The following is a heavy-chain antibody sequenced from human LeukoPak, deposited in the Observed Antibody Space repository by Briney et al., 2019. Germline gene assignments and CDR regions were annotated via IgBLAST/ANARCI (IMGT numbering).Heavy chain of an antibody. Sequence: SETLSLTCTVSGGSISSGGYYWSWIRQHPGKGLEWIGYIYYSGSTYYNPSLKSRVTISVDTSKNQFSLKLSSVTAADTAVYYCARDEGSIIGYYYGSGSYYPWFDPWGQGTLVTVSS. V-gene: IGHV4-31*03. J-gene: IGHJ5*02. CDR2: IYYSGST. CDR3: ARDEGSIIGYYYGSGSYYPWFDP. D-gene: IGHD3-10*01. CDR1: GGSISSGGYY.